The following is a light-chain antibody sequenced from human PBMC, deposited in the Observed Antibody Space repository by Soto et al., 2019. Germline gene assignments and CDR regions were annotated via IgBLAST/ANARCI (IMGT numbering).Light chain of an antibody. J-gene: IGKJ2*01. Sequence: ESVLTQSPGTLSLSPGERATLSCRASQSVRSSYLAWYQQKPGQAPRLLIYGASSRATGIPDRFSGSGSGTDFTLTISRLEPEDFAVYYCQQYGSSGYTFGQGTKLEIK. CDR1: QSVRSSY. CDR2: GAS. V-gene: IGKV3-20*01. CDR3: QQYGSSGYT.